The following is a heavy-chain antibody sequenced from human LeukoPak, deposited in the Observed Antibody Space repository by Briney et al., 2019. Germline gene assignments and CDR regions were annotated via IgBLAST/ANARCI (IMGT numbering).Heavy chain of an antibody. J-gene: IGHJ4*02. CDR2: IYHTGST. D-gene: IGHD3-3*01. CDR3: ARHDFWSGYYPMINFDY. CDR1: GDSIRNYY. V-gene: IGHV4-59*08. Sequence: SETLSLTCTVSGDSIRNYYWSWIRQPPGKGLEWLGYIYHTGSTHSNPSLESRVTISVDTSKNQFSLRLSSVTAADTAVYYCARHDFWSGYYPMINFDYWGQGTLVTVAT.